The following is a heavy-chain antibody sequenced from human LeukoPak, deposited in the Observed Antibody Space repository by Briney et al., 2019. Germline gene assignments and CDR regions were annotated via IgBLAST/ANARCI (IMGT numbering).Heavy chain of an antibody. CDR2: IKQDGSEK. V-gene: IGHV3-7*01. CDR1: GFTISSNW. CDR3: ARGQMAGADY. Sequence: RGSLRLSCAASGFTISSNWMSWVRQATGKGLEWVANIKQDGSEKYYVDSVKGRFTISRDNAKNSLYLQMNSLRAEDTAVYYCARGQMAGADYWGQGTLVTVSS. D-gene: IGHD5-24*01. J-gene: IGHJ4*02.